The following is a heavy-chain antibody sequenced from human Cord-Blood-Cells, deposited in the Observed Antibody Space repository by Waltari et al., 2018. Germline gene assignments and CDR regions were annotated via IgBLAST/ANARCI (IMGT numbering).Heavy chain of an antibody. V-gene: IGHV3-33*01. CDR1: GFTFSSYG. Sequence: QVQLVESGGGVVQPGRSLRLSCAASGFTFSSYGMHWVRQAPGKGLEWVAVIWYDGSNKYYADPVKGRFTISRDNSKNTLYLQMNSLRAEDTAVYYCARDRAILTGYDAFDIWGQGTMVTVSS. CDR3: ARDRAILTGYDAFDI. CDR2: IWYDGSNK. D-gene: IGHD3-9*01. J-gene: IGHJ3*02.